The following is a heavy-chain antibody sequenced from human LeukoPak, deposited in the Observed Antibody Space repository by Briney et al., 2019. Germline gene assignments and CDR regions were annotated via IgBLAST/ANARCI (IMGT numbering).Heavy chain of an antibody. CDR1: GFTFGSYG. V-gene: IGHV3-30*02. Sequence: GGSLRLSCAASGFTFGSYGMHWVRQAPGKGLEWVAFIRYDGSNKYYADSVKGRFTISRDNSKNTLYLQMNSLRAEDTAVYYCAKIIAAAGYYYYYYMDVWGKGTTVTVSS. CDR3: AKIIAAAGYYYYYYMDV. D-gene: IGHD6-13*01. CDR2: IRYDGSNK. J-gene: IGHJ6*03.